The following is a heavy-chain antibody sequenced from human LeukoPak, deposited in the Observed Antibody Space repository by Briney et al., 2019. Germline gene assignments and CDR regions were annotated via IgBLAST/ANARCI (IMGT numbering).Heavy chain of an antibody. Sequence: GGSLRLSCAASGFAFSSYAMSWVRQAPGKGLEWVSAISGSGGSTYYADSVKGRFTISRDNSKNTLYLQMNSLRAEDTAAYYCAKDRWGGVKRSRIYCSGGSCYSDRRYYGMDVWGQGTTVTVSS. CDR2: ISGSGGST. CDR3: AKDRWGGVKRSRIYCSGGSCYSDRRYYGMDV. D-gene: IGHD2-15*01. V-gene: IGHV3-23*01. CDR1: GFAFSSYA. J-gene: IGHJ6*02.